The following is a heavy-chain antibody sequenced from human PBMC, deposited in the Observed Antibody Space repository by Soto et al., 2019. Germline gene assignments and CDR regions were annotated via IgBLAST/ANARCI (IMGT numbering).Heavy chain of an antibody. J-gene: IGHJ4*02. V-gene: IGHV4-34*01. CDR3: ARARPLLWFGDTSRYYFDY. D-gene: IGHD3-10*01. CDR1: GGSFSGYY. CDR2: INHSGST. Sequence: SETLSLTCAVYGGSFSGYYWSWIRQPPGKGLEWIGEINHSGSTNYNPSLKSRVTISVDTSKNQFSLKLSSVPAADTAVYYCARARPLLWFGDTSRYYFDYWGQGSLVTVSS.